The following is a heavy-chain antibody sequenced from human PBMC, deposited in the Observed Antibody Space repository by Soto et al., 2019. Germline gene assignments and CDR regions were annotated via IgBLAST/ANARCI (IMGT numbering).Heavy chain of an antibody. CDR1: GYSFTNSA. CDR2: INAGSGSA. D-gene: IGHD1-26*01. J-gene: IGHJ4*02. Sequence: QVQLVQSGAEVKKPGASVKVSCKASGYSFTNSAIHWLRQAPGQRLEWMGWINAGSGSATYSQKFQGRVTITRDTSASTAYMELSSLKSEDTAMYYCARDPSGSYLPFFDYCGQATLITVSS. CDR3: ARDPSGSYLPFFDY. V-gene: IGHV1-3*01.